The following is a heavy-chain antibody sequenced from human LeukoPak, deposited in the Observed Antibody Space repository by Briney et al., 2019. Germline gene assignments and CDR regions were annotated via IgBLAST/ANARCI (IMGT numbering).Heavy chain of an antibody. CDR3: ARCMVLRYFDWLPPIDY. D-gene: IGHD3-9*01. Sequence: PSETLSLTCAVSGGSISSSNWWSWVRQPPGKGLEWIGEIYHSGSTNYNPSLKSRVTISVDKSKNQFSLKLSSVTAADTAVYYCARCMVLRYFDWLPPIDYWGQGTLVTVSS. CDR2: IYHSGST. J-gene: IGHJ4*02. CDR1: GGSISSSNW. V-gene: IGHV4-4*02.